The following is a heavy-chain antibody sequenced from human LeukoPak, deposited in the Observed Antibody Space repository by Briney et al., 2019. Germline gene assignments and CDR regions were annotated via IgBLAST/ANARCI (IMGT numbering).Heavy chain of an antibody. CDR3: ARASRMGAVFDS. J-gene: IGHJ4*02. D-gene: IGHD3-16*01. V-gene: IGHV3-21*01. Sequence: GGSLRLSCAASGFTSSSYDMNWVRQAPGKGPEWVSSISGSRNYIYYADSIKGRFTISRDNAKNSLYLQMNSLRAEDTAVYYCARASRMGAVFDSWGQGALVTVSS. CDR1: GFTSSSYD. CDR2: ISGSRNYI.